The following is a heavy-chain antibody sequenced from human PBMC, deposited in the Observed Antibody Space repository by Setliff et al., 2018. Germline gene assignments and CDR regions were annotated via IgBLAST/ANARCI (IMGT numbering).Heavy chain of an antibody. V-gene: IGHV4-39*02. D-gene: IGHD5-12*01. J-gene: IGHJ4*02. Sequence: PSETLSLTCTLSGGSISDNNYYWGWIRQSPGKELEWIGGISHSANKYYNPSFRTGVTISVDMSKNQFFLNLDSVTAAYTALYYCARESRVGYSGYDCAFDYWGQGMLVTVSS. CDR3: ARESRVGYSGYDCAFDY. CDR1: GGSISDNNYY. CDR2: ISHSANK.